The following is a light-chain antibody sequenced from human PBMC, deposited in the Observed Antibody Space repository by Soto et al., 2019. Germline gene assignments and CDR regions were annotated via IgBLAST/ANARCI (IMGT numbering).Light chain of an antibody. Sequence: IQMTQSPSYLSASVGDRVTITCRASQRISTYLNWFQQRPGKAPRLLIYAASTLQTGVSSNFSGSGFVTDFTRTITSLQPDDFETYFCHQTSIIHSKFVQGSKVDI. CDR2: AAS. CDR1: QRISTY. CDR3: HQTSIIHSK. V-gene: IGKV1-39*01. J-gene: IGKJ1*01.